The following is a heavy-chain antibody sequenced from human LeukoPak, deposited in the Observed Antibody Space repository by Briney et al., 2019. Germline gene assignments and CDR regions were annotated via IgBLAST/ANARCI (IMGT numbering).Heavy chain of an antibody. J-gene: IGHJ5*02. CDR2: MNPNSGGT. V-gene: IGHV1-2*02. D-gene: IGHD2-2*02. CDR3: TRDPCSTSCYNLDP. Sequence: ASVKVSCKASGYTFTSYDINWVRQATGQGVEWMGWMNPNSGGTHYAQKFQGRVTMTRDTSISTAYMELSRLRSDDTAVYYSTRDPCSTSCYNLDPWGQGTLVTVSS. CDR1: GYTFTSYD.